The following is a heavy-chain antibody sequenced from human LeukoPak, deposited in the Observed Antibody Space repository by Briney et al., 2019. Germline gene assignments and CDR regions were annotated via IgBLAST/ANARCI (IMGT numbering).Heavy chain of an antibody. D-gene: IGHD2-2*01. CDR3: ASINCSSTSCPLDY. CDR1: GYTFTSYA. J-gene: IGHJ4*02. CDR2: INAGNGNT. V-gene: IGHV1-3*01. Sequence: ASVEVSCKASGYTFTSYAMHWVRQAPGQRLERMGWINAGNGNTKYSQKFQGRVTITRDTSASTAYMELSSLRSEDTAVYYCASINCSSTSCPLDYWGQGTLVTVSS.